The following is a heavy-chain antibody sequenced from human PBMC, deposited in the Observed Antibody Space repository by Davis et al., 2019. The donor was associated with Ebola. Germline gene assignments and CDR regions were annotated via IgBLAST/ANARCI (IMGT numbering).Heavy chain of an antibody. D-gene: IGHD6-19*01. CDR1: GGTFSSYA. CDR2: IIPILGIA. V-gene: IGHV1-69*04. Sequence: AASVKISCKASGGTFSSYAISWVRQAPGQGLEWMGRIIPILGIANYAQKFQGRVTITADKSTSTAYMELSSLRSEDTAVYYCASALSSGWLSYFDYWGQGTLVTVSP. J-gene: IGHJ4*02. CDR3: ASALSSGWLSYFDY.